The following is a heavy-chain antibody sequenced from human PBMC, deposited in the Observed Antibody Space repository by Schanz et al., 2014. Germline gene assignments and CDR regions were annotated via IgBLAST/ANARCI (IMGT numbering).Heavy chain of an antibody. V-gene: IGHV3-23*01. CDR3: ARKMKLGVYGGKGHDSLDI. D-gene: IGHD4-17*01. J-gene: IGHJ3*02. Sequence: DVHLLESGGGLVQPGGSLRLSCAASGFTFSSYAMSWVRQAPGKGLEWVSAISGSGGTNYAESVKGRFTISRDNSKNTLYLQMNSLRAEDTAVYYCARKMKLGVYGGKGHDSLDIWGQGTMXTVSS. CDR1: GFTFSSYA. CDR2: ISGSGGT.